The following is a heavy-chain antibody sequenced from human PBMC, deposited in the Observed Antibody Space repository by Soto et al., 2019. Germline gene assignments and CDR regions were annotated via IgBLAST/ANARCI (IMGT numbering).Heavy chain of an antibody. D-gene: IGHD3-10*01. CDR3: ARGTPRRFFYGSGRDYFDY. V-gene: IGHV4-34*01. CDR2: INHSGST. CDR1: GGSFSGYD. J-gene: IGHJ4*02. Sequence: QVQLQQWGAGLLKPSETLSLTCAVYGGSFSGYDWSWIRQPPGKGLEWIGEINHSGSTNYNPSLKSRVTISVDTSKNQFSLELSSVTAADTAVYYCARGTPRRFFYGSGRDYFDYWGQGTLVTVSS.